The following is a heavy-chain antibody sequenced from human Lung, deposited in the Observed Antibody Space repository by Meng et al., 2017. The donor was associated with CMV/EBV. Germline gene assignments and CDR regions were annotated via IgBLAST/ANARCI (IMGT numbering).Heavy chain of an antibody. V-gene: IGHV3-66*02. CDR1: GFTVSSNY. CDR2: LHSDGFT. Sequence: SCAASGFTVSSNYMSWVRQAPGKGLEWISVLHSDGFTKYADSVKGRFTISRDNPKNTLYLEMSSLRTEDTAVYYCARGILGGYYDSRGYVTDFRGQGXLVTVSS. CDR3: ARGILGGYYDSRGYVTDF. D-gene: IGHD3-22*01. J-gene: IGHJ4*02.